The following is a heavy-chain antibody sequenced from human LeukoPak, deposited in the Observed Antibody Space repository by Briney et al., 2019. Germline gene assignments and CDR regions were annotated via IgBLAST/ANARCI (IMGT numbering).Heavy chain of an antibody. D-gene: IGHD2-21*02. J-gene: IGHJ4*02. CDR1: GFTFSHAW. CDR3: TTDHIVVVTAIDDY. CDR2: IKSKTGGGTT. Sequence: GGSLRLSCAASGFTFSHAWMSWVRQAPGKGLEWVGRIKSKTGGGTTDYAAPVKGRFTISRDDSKNTLYLQMNSLKTEDTAMYYCTTDHIVVVTAIDDYWGQGTLVTVSS. V-gene: IGHV3-15*01.